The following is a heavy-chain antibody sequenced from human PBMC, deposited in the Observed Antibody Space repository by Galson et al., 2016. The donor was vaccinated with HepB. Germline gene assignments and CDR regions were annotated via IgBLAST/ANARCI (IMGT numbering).Heavy chain of an antibody. D-gene: IGHD1-1*01. J-gene: IGHJ3*02. V-gene: IGHV1-18*01. CDR1: GYTFTSYG. CDR2: ISAYYGNT. CDR3: ARFASFNWNDVMDFDAFDI. Sequence: SVKVSCKASGYTFTSYGISWVRQAPGQGLEWMGWISAYYGNTNYAQKLQGRVTMTTDTSTSTAYMELRSLRSDDTAVYYCARFASFNWNDVMDFDAFDIWGQGTMVTVSS.